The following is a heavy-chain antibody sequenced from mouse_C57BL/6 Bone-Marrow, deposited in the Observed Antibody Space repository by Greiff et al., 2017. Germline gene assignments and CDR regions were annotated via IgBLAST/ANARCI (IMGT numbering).Heavy chain of an antibody. CDR2: INYDGSST. J-gene: IGHJ1*03. V-gene: IGHV5-16*01. CDR3: ARDPPDYYGSSYGYWYFDV. D-gene: IGHD1-1*01. Sequence: EVKVVESEGGLVQPGSSMKLSCTASGFTFSDYYMAWVRQVPEKGLEWVANINYDGSSTYYLDSLKSRFIISRDNAKNILYLQMSSLKSEDTATYYCARDPPDYYGSSYGYWYFDVWGTGTTVTVSS. CDR1: GFTFSDYY.